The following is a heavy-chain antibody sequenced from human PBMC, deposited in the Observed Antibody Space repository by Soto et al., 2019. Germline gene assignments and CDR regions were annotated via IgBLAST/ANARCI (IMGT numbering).Heavy chain of an antibody. Sequence: GGSLRLSCAASGFTFSSYAMSWVRQAPGKGLEWVSAISGSGGSTYYADSVKGRFTISRDNSKNTLYLQMNSLRAEDTAVYYCAKDHGVIVILEYFDYWGQGTLVTVSS. D-gene: IGHD3-16*02. CDR1: GFTFSSYA. CDR2: ISGSGGST. J-gene: IGHJ4*02. CDR3: AKDHGVIVILEYFDY. V-gene: IGHV3-23*01.